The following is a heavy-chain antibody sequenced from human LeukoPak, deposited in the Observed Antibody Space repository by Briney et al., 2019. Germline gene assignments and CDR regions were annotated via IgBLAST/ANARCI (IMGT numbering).Heavy chain of an antibody. CDR1: GYTFTSYY. CDR2: INPSGGST. V-gene: IGHV1-46*01. J-gene: IGHJ3*02. D-gene: IGHD3-22*01. CDR3: ARGAMIVVVNLLGRDAFDI. Sequence: ASVKVSCKASGYTFTSYYMHWVRQAPGQGLEWMGIINPSGGSTSYAQKFQGRVTMTRGMSTSTVYMELSSLRSEDTAVYYCARGAMIVVVNLLGRDAFDIWGQGTMVTVSS.